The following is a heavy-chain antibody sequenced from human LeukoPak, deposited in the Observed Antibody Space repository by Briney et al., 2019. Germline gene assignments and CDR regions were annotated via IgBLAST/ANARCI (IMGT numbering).Heavy chain of an antibody. J-gene: IGHJ3*02. V-gene: IGHV4-59*01. CDR1: GGSISSYY. Sequence: PSETLSLTCTVSGGSISSYYWSWIRQPPGKGLEWIGYIYYSGSTNYNPSLKSRVTISVDTSKNQFSLKLSSVTAADTAVYYCARPHDYGVHDAFDIWGQGTMVTVSS. D-gene: IGHD4-17*01. CDR2: IYYSGST. CDR3: ARPHDYGVHDAFDI.